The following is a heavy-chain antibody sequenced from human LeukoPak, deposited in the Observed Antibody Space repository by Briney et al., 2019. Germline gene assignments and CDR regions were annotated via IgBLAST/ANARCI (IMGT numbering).Heavy chain of an antibody. CDR3: AKERRQWLVLDANFDY. J-gene: IGHJ4*02. CDR1: GFTFSSYA. Sequence: ESGGSLRLSCAASGFTFSSYAMSWVRQAPGKGLEWVSAISGSGGSTYYADSVKGRFTISRDNSKNTLYLQMNSLRAEDTAVYYCAKERRQWLVLDANFDYWGQGTLVTVSS. CDR2: ISGSGGST. V-gene: IGHV3-23*01. D-gene: IGHD6-19*01.